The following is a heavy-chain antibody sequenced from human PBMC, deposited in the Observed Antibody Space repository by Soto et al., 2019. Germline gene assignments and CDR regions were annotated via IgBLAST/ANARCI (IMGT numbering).Heavy chain of an antibody. V-gene: IGHV1-2*02. D-gene: IGHD1-26*01. Sequence: QVQLVQSGAEVKKSGASVKVSCKASGYTFTGYYIHWVRQAPGQGPEWMGEISPNSGGTKYAQRFQGRVTMTRDTSITTVYMELSNLSPDDTAVYYCGKGRSGDVGVFYWGQGTLFTVYS. J-gene: IGHJ4*02. CDR3: GKGRSGDVGVFY. CDR2: ISPNSGGT. CDR1: GYTFTGYY.